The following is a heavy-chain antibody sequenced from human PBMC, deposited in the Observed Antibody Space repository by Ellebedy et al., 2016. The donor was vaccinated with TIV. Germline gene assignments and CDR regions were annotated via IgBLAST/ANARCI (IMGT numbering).Heavy chain of an antibody. D-gene: IGHD1-26*01. Sequence: PGGSLRLSCAASGFTFSGYYMSWFRQAPGKGPEWVSYISYSGDLMYYADSVKGRFTISRDNAKNTLYLQMNSLRAEDTAVYYCARGGSYRGMDVWGQGTTVTVSS. CDR1: GFTFSGYY. CDR3: ARGGSYRGMDV. V-gene: IGHV3-11*04. J-gene: IGHJ6*02. CDR2: ISYSGDLM.